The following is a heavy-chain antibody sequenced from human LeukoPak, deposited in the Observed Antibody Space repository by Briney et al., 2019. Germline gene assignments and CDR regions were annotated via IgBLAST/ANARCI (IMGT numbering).Heavy chain of an antibody. J-gene: IGHJ4*02. Sequence: GGSLRLSCAASGFTFSGSAMSWVRQAPGEGLEWVSLISYSGANSYYTDSVRGRFTISRDNSKDTLFLQMNSLRAEDTAVYYCARGWNGFDYWGQGTLVTVSS. V-gene: IGHV3-23*01. CDR3: ARGWNGFDY. D-gene: IGHD1-1*01. CDR2: ISYSGANS. CDR1: GFTFSGSA.